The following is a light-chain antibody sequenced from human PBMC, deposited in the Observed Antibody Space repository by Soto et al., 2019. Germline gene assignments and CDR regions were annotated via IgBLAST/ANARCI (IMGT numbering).Light chain of an antibody. J-gene: IGKJ1*01. V-gene: IGKV3-20*01. CDR3: QQYGSSRT. CDR2: DAS. Sequence: EIVLTQSPVTLSLSPGERATLSCRASQSVSSSLAWYQQKPGQAPRLLMFDASNRATGIPDRFSGSGSGTDFTLTISRLEPEDFAVYYCQQYGSSRTFGQGTKVDIK. CDR1: QSVSSS.